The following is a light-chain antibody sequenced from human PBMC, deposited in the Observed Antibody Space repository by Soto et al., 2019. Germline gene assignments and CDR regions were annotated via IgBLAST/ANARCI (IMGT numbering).Light chain of an antibody. CDR3: QQYYSYRT. CDR1: QSISTW. J-gene: IGKJ1*01. Sequence: DIQMTQSPSTLPASVGDRVTITCRANQSISTWLAWYQQKPGKAPNLLISKASSLESGVPSRFSASGSGTEFTLTISSLQPDDFATYYCQQYYSYRTFGQGTKVDI. V-gene: IGKV1-5*03. CDR2: KAS.